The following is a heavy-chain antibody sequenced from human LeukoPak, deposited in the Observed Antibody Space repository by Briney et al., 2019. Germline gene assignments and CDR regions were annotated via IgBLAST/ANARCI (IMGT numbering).Heavy chain of an antibody. V-gene: IGHV3-48*04. CDR3: ARDFEVPAAAPDYYYFYYMDV. CDR1: GFTFSVYG. J-gene: IGHJ6*03. D-gene: IGHD2-2*01. CDR2: ISSGGTTI. Sequence: PGGSLRLSCAVSGFTFSVYGRNWVRQAPGKGLEWLSHISSGGTTIYYADSVKGRFTVSRDNVENSLFLQMNSLRVDDTAVYYCARDFEVPAAAPDYYYFYYMDVWGTGTTVTVSS.